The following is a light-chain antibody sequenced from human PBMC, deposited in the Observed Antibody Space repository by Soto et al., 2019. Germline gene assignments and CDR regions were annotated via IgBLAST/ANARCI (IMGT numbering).Light chain of an antibody. CDR3: SSYTSSSTKVV. Sequence: SALTQPASVSGSPGQSITISCTGTSRDVGGYNYVSWYQQYPGKAPKLMIYEVTDRPSGLSNRFSGSKSGNTASLTISGLQAEDEADYYCSSYTSSSTKVVFGGGTKRTVL. V-gene: IGLV2-14*01. CDR2: EVT. J-gene: IGLJ2*01. CDR1: SRDVGGYNY.